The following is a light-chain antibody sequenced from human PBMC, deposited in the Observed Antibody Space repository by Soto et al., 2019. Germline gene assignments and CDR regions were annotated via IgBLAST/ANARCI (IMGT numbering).Light chain of an antibody. CDR3: LQDYNYPRT. J-gene: IGKJ2*01. Sequence: AIQMTQSPSSLSASVGDRVTITCRPSQDIRTELGWYQQRPGKAPNLLIYGASTLQTGVPSRFSGSGSGTDFFLTISSLQPEDVATYFCLQDYNYPRTFGQGTKLQIK. CDR1: QDIRTE. CDR2: GAS. V-gene: IGKV1-6*01.